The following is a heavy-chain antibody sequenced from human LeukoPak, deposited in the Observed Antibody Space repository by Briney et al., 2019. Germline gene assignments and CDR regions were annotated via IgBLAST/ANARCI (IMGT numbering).Heavy chain of an antibody. CDR2: INSDGSSI. CDR1: GFTFSSYW. J-gene: IGHJ5*01. CDR3: ARVPAAGTWFDS. Sequence: PGGSLRLSCAASGFTFSSYWMHWVRQAPGKGLVWVSRINSDGSSISYADSVKGRFTISRDNAKNTLYLQMNSLRAEDTAVYYCARVPAAGTWFDSWGQGTLVTVSS. V-gene: IGHV3-74*01. D-gene: IGHD6-13*01.